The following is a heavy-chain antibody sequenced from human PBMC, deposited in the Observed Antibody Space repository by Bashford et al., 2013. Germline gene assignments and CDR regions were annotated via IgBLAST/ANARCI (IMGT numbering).Heavy chain of an antibody. CDR1: GGSVSSGSYY. J-gene: IGHJ4*02. CDR3: ARGRIAARRYFDY. CDR2: IYYSGST. D-gene: IGHD6-6*01. V-gene: IGHV4-61*01. Sequence: SSETLSLTCTVSGGSVSSGSYYWSWIRQPPGKGLEWIGYIYYSGSTNYNPSLKSRVTISVDTSKNQFSLKLSSVTAADTAVYYCARGRIAARRYFDYWGQGTLVTVSS.